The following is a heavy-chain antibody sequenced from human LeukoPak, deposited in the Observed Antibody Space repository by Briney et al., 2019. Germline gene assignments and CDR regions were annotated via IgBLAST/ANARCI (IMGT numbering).Heavy chain of an antibody. D-gene: IGHD3-22*01. CDR1: GGSISSSSYY. J-gene: IGHJ4*02. CDR2: IYYSGST. CDR3: ARSYYYDSSGLTGDY. Sequence: PSETLSLTCTVSGGSISSSSYYWGWIRQPPGKGLEWIGSIYYSGSTYYNPSLKSRLTISVDTSKNQFSLKLSSVTAADTAVYYCARSYYYDSSGLTGDYWGQGTLVTVSS. V-gene: IGHV4-39*01.